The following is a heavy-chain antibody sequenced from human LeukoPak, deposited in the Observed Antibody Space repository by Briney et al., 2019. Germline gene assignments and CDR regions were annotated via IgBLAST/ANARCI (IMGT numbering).Heavy chain of an antibody. J-gene: IGHJ6*04. V-gene: IGHV1-3*01. CDR3: ARTPPLWFGEFSQLDV. CDR1: EYTFSSYG. Sequence: ASVKVSCKASEYTFSSYGMLWVRQAPGQGLEWMGWINAANGNTKYSQKFQGRVTITRDTSASTAYMELSSLRSEDTAVYYCARTPPLWFGEFSQLDVWGKGTPVTVSS. D-gene: IGHD3-10*01. CDR2: INAANGNT.